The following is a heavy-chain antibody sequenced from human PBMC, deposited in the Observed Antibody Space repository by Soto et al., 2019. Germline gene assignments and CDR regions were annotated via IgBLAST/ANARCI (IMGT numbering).Heavy chain of an antibody. D-gene: IGHD6-19*01. CDR3: ARSVAVPGAHIDY. CDR2: IYYSGST. V-gene: IGHV4-61*08. CDR1: GGSISSGGYY. J-gene: IGHJ4*02. Sequence: SETLSLTCTVSGGSISSGGYYWSWIRQHPGKGLEWIGYIYYSGSTYYNPSLRSRVSISVDTSKNEFSLRLSSVTAADTAVYFCARSVAVPGAHIDYWGQGTQVTVSS.